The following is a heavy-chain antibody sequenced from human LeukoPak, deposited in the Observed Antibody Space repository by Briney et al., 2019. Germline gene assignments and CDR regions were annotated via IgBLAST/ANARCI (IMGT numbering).Heavy chain of an antibody. Sequence: ASVKVSCKASGYTFTGYYMHWVRQAPGQGLEWIGWINPNSGCTNYAQKFQGRVTMTRDTSISTAYMELSRLRSDDTAVYYCARDMGWLQPDNYFDHWGPGTLVTVSS. CDR1: GYTFTGYY. J-gene: IGHJ4*02. V-gene: IGHV1-2*02. D-gene: IGHD5-24*01. CDR2: INPNSGCT. CDR3: ARDMGWLQPDNYFDH.